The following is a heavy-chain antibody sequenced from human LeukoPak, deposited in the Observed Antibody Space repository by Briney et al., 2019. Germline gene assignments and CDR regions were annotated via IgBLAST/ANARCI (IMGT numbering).Heavy chain of an antibody. CDR3: ARGDYRLYYYYMDV. D-gene: IGHD4-17*01. V-gene: IGHV1-18*01. CDR1: GYTFTSYG. Sequence: ASVKVSCKASGYTFTSYGISWVRQAPGQGLEWMGWISAYNGNTNYAQKFQGRVTMTRDTSISTAYMELSRLTSDDTAVYCCARGDYRLYYYYMDVWGRGTTVTISS. J-gene: IGHJ6*03. CDR2: ISAYNGNT.